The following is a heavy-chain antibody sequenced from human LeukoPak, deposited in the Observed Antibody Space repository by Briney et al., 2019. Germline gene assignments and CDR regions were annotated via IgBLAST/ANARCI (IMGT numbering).Heavy chain of an antibody. CDR2: INHSGST. D-gene: IGHD3-22*01. Sequence: SETLSLTCAVYGGSFSGYYWSWIRQPPGKGLEWIGEINHSGSTNYNPSLKSRVTISVDTSKNQFSLKLSSVTAADTAVYYCARFQNPALYYYDSSGYFGYWGQGTLVTVSS. J-gene: IGHJ4*02. CDR1: GGSFSGYY. V-gene: IGHV4-34*01. CDR3: ARFQNPALYYYDSSGYFGY.